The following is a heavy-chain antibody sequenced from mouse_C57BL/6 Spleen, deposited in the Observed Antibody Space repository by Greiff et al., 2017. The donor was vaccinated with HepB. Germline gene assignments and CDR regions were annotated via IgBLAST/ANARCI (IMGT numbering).Heavy chain of an antibody. V-gene: IGHV1-59*01. D-gene: IGHD2-4*01. Sequence: QVQLQQPGAELVRPGSSVKLSCKASGYTFTSYWMHWVKQRPGQGLEWIGVIDPSDSYTNYNQKFKGKATLTVYTSSSTTYMQHSSLTSEDSAVYYCARGDINDYDWGEGTLVTVAT. CDR1: GYTFTSYW. CDR2: IDPSDSYT. J-gene: IGHJ3*01. CDR3: ARGDINDYD.